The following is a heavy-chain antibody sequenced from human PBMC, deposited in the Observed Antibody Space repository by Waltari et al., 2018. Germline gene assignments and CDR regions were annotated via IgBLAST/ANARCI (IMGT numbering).Heavy chain of an antibody. CDR2: ISSSSSYI. V-gene: IGHV3-21*01. CDR3: AREADIVVVPLDYYYGMDV. D-gene: IGHD2-2*01. J-gene: IGHJ6*02. Sequence: EVQLVESGGGLVKPGGSLRLSCAASGFTFSSYTMNWVRQAPGQGLEWVSSISSSSSYIYYADSVKGRFTISRDNAKNSLYLQMNSLRAEDTAVYYCAREADIVVVPLDYYYGMDVWGQGTTVTVSS. CDR1: GFTFSSYT.